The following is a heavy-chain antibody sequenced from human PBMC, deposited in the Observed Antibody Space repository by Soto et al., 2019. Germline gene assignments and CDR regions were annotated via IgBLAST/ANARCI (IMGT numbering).Heavy chain of an antibody. Sequence: SETLSLTCSVSGGSIGSGGCYWSWIRQHPGKGLEWIGYFYYSGSTYYNPSLKSRVTISVDTSKNQFSLKLSSVTAADTAVYYCARDRSNDLFHSYGMDVWGRGTTVTVSS. D-gene: IGHD2-21*01. V-gene: IGHV4-31*03. CDR2: FYYSGST. CDR1: GGSIGSGGCY. J-gene: IGHJ6*02. CDR3: ARDRSNDLFHSYGMDV.